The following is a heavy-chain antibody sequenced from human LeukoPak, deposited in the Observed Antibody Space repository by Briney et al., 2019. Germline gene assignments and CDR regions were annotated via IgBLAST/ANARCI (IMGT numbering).Heavy chain of an antibody. CDR3: ASQTYYYGSRSYYQVDY. V-gene: IGHV4-39*01. Sequence: PSETLSLTCTVSGGSISSSSYYWGWIRQPPGKGLEWIGSIYYSGSTYYNPSLKSRVTISVDTSKNQFSLKLSSVTAADTAVYYCASQTYYYGSRSYYQVDYWGQGTLVTVSS. J-gene: IGHJ4*02. D-gene: IGHD3-10*01. CDR2: IYYSGST. CDR1: GGSISSSSYY.